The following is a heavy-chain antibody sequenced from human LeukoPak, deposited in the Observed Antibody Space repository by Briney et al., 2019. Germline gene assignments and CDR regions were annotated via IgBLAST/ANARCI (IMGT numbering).Heavy chain of an antibody. CDR1: GGSISSYY. D-gene: IGHD6-25*01. Sequence: SETLSLTCTVSGGSISSYYWSWIRQPPGKGLEWIGYIYYSGSTNYNPSLKSRVTISVDTSKNQFSLKLSSVTAADTAVYYCARGIRPAADIDYWGQGTLVTVSS. CDR3: ARGIRPAADIDY. J-gene: IGHJ4*02. V-gene: IGHV4-59*01. CDR2: IYYSGST.